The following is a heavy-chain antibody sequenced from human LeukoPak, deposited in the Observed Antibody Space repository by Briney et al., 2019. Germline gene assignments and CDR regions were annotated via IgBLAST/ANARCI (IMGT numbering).Heavy chain of an antibody. Sequence: ASVKVSCKASGYSFTDYDFSWVRQAPGQGLEWLGWVSIYNDNTHYAREFQDRVTMTTDISTSTAYMELKSLTSDDTAVYFCARTGHYRFDHWGQGTLVTVSS. CDR2: VSIYNDNT. J-gene: IGHJ4*02. V-gene: IGHV1-18*01. D-gene: IGHD3-9*01. CDR1: GYSFTDYD. CDR3: ARTGHYRFDH.